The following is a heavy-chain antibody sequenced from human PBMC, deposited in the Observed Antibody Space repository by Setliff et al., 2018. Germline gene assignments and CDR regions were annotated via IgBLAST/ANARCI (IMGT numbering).Heavy chain of an antibody. CDR1: GYTFTGYY. J-gene: IGHJ4*02. Sequence: GASVKVSCKASGYTFTGYYFHWVRQAPGQGLEWMGWINPNNGDTKSAQKFQGRLTMTRDTSISTAYMELSSLRSDDTAVYYCAREVDLAVAATGYWGQGTLVTVSS. V-gene: IGHV1-2*02. CDR2: INPNNGDT. D-gene: IGHD6-19*01. CDR3: AREVDLAVAATGY.